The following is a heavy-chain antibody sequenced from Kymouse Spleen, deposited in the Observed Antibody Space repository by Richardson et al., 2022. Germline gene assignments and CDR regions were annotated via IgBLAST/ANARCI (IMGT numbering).Heavy chain of an antibody. CDR3: ARDRGGPYYYYYYGMDV. D-gene: IGHD3-10*01. J-gene: IGHJ6*02. V-gene: IGHV4-31*03. CDR1: GGSISSGGYY. Sequence: QVQLQESGPGLVKPSQTLSLTCTVSGGSISSGGYYWSWIRQHPGKGLEWIGYIYYSGSTYYNPSLKSRVTISVDTSKNQFSLKLSSVTAADTAVYYCARDRGGPYYYYYYGMDVWGQGTTVTVSS. CDR2: IYYSGST.